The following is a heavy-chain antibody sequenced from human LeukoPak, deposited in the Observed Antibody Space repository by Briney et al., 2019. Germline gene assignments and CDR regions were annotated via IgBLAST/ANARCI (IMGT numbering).Heavy chain of an antibody. CDR1: GFTFDDYG. J-gene: IGHJ5*02. CDR3: ARDCCGLGSWFDP. Sequence: GGSLRLSCAASGFTFDDYGTSWVRQAPGKRLEWVSGINWNGGGTGYADSVKGRFTISRDNAKNSLYLQMNSLRAEDTALYHCARDCCGLGSWFDPWGQGTLVTVSS. V-gene: IGHV3-20*01. D-gene: IGHD2-15*01. CDR2: INWNGGGT.